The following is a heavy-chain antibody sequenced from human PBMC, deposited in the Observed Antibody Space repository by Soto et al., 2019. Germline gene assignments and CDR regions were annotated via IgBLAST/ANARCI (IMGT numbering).Heavy chain of an antibody. CDR1: GFTFSSCA. CDR2: ISGSGDNT. D-gene: IGHD6-13*01. J-gene: IGHJ4*02. Sequence: EVQLLESGGDLVQPGGSLRLSCAASGFTFSSCAMSWVRQAPGRGLECVSAISGSGDNTYYADSVKGRFTISRDNSKNTLYLQMNSLRAEDTAVYYCAKGTPAVRTGSDFWGQGTLVTVSS. V-gene: IGHV3-23*01. CDR3: AKGTPAVRTGSDF.